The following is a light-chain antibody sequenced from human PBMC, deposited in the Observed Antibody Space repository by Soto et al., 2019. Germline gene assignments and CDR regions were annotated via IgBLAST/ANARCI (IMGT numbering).Light chain of an antibody. CDR1: SSDVGGYNY. CDR2: EVS. Sequence: QSVLTQPASVSGSPGQSITISCTGTSSDVGGYNYVSWYQQYPGKAPKLMIYEVSNRPSGVSNRFSGSKSGNTAFLTISGLQAEDEADYYCSSHTSSRTAVFGGGTQLTVL. J-gene: IGLJ3*02. V-gene: IGLV2-14*01. CDR3: SSHTSSRTAV.